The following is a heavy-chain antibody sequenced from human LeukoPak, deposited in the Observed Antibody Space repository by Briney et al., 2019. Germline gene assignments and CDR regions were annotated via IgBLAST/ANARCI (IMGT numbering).Heavy chain of an antibody. Sequence: SSETLSLTCTVSGGSISSYYWSWIRQPPGKGLEWIGYIYYSGSTNYNPSLKSRVTIAVDTSKNHFSLKLSSVPAADTAVYYCARSYGVHFDYWGQGTLVTVSS. D-gene: IGHD4-17*01. V-gene: IGHV4-59*08. CDR2: IYYSGST. CDR3: ARSYGVHFDY. J-gene: IGHJ4*02. CDR1: GGSISSYY.